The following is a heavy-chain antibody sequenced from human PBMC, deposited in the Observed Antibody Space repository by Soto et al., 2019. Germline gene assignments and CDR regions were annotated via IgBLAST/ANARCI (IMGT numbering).Heavy chain of an antibody. CDR2: IIPIFGTA. CDR1: GGTFSSYA. V-gene: IGHV1-69*06. Sequence: SVKVSCKASGGTFSSYAISWVRQAPGQGLEWMGGIIPIFGTANYAQKFQGRVTITADKSTSTAYMELSSLRSEDTAVYYCARAMSYGYYYYYYGMDVWGQGTTVTVSS. CDR3: ARAMSYGYYYYYYGMDV. D-gene: IGHD5-18*01. J-gene: IGHJ6*02.